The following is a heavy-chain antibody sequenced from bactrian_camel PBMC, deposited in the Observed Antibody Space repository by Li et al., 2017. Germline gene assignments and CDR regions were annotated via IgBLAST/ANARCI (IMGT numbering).Heavy chain of an antibody. CDR1: GLSFNRYD. CDR3: AAEEGKIFDY. J-gene: IGHJ6*01. V-gene: IGHV3S40*01. CDR2: IDSGGGTV. Sequence: DVQLVESGGGLVQPGGSLRLSCAAPGLSFNRYDMTWVRQAPGKGLEWVSSIDSGGGTVDYADSVKGRFTISRDNSKNILYLQMNSLKPEDTAMYYCAAEEGKIFDYWGQGTQVTVS.